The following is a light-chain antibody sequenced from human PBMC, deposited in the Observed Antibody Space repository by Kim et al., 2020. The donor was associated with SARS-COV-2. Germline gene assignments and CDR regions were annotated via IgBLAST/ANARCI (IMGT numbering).Light chain of an antibody. J-gene: IGLJ3*02. CDR2: ANN. V-gene: IGLV1-40*01. CDR3: QSYDSSLIGWV. CDR1: SSNIGAGYD. Sequence: QSVLTQPPSVSGAPGQRVTISCTGNSSNIGAGYDVHWYRQLPGTAPKLLIFANNNRPSGVPDRFSGSESGTSASLAITGLQAGDEADYFCQSYDSSLIGWVFGGGTQLTVL.